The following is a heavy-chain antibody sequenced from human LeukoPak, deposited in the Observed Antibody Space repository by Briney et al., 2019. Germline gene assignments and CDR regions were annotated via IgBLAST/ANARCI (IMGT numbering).Heavy chain of an antibody. D-gene: IGHD6-19*01. CDR2: IIPIFGTA. Sequence: SVKVSCKASGGTFSSYAISWVRQAPRQGLEWMGGIIPIFGTANYAQKFQGRVTITADESTSTAYIELSSLRSEDTAVYYCAANIAVAAVVRNWFDPWGQGTLVTVSS. V-gene: IGHV1-69*13. J-gene: IGHJ5*02. CDR3: AANIAVAAVVRNWFDP. CDR1: GGTFSSYA.